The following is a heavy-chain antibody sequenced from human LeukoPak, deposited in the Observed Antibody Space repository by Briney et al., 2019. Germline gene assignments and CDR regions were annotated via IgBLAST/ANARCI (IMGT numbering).Heavy chain of an antibody. J-gene: IGHJ4*02. CDR2: IRFDGSDK. CDR1: GFTFSSYA. Sequence: PGGSLRLSCAASGFTFSSYAMSWVRQAPGKGLEWVAYIRFDGSDKYYADSVRGRFTISRDNSKTTLYLQMNSLRAGDTALYYCAKDRAATGVFDYWGQGTLVTGSS. V-gene: IGHV3-30*02. D-gene: IGHD6-13*01. CDR3: AKDRAATGVFDY.